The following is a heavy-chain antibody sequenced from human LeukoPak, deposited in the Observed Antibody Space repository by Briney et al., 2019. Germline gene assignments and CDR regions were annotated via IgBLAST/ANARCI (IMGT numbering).Heavy chain of an antibody. Sequence: QPGGSLRLSCAASGFPFSTYVMHWVRQAPGKGLEYVSTISHNGDSTFYANSVKGRFTISRDNSKNTLYLQMGSLRPEDMAVYYCARDGPGYSSGWYWFDPWGQGTLVTVSS. CDR1: GFPFSTYV. CDR2: ISHNGDST. J-gene: IGHJ5*02. CDR3: ARDGPGYSSGWYWFDP. V-gene: IGHV3-64*01. D-gene: IGHD6-13*01.